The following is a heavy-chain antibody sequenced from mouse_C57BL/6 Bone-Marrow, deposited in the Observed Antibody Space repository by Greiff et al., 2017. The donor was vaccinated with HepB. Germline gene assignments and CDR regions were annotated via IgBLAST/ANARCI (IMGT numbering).Heavy chain of an antibody. CDR1: GFTFSDYY. CDR3: ARLNYYGSSLSWFAY. Sequence: EVQLVESEGGLVQPGSSMKLSCTASGFTFSDYYMAWVRQVPEKGLEWVANINYDGSSTYYLDSLKSRFIISRDNAKNILYLQMSSLKSEDTATYYCARLNYYGSSLSWFAYWGQGTLVTVSA. J-gene: IGHJ3*01. CDR2: INYDGSST. V-gene: IGHV5-16*01. D-gene: IGHD1-1*01.